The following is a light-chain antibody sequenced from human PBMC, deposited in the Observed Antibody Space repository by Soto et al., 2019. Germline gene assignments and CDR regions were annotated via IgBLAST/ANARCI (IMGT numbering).Light chain of an antibody. V-gene: IGKV1-9*01. J-gene: IGKJ3*01. CDR2: AAS. Sequence: DLQLTQSPSFLSASVGDRVTITCRASQDISSYLAWYQQQPGKAPKLLIYAASTLQSGVPSRFSGSGSGTEFTLTISSLQPEDFGNYYCQQINSFFGTFGHGTTVDIK. CDR1: QDISSY. CDR3: QQINSFFGT.